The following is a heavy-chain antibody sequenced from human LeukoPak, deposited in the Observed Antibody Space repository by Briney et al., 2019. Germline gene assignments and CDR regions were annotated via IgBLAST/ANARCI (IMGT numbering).Heavy chain of an antibody. D-gene: IGHD2-15*01. V-gene: IGHV3-33*06. CDR2: IWYDGSNK. CDR3: AKDLTMGYCSGGSCYNFDY. Sequence: GGSLRLSCAGSGFTFSSYGIHWVRQAPGKGLEWVTVIWYDGSNKYYADSVKGRFTISRDNSKNMVYLQMNSLTAEDTAVYYCAKDLTMGYCSGGSCYNFDYWGQGTLVTVSS. J-gene: IGHJ4*02. CDR1: GFTFSSYG.